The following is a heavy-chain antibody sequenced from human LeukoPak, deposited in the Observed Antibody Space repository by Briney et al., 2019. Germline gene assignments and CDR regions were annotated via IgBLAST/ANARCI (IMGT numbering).Heavy chain of an antibody. CDR2: IYYSGST. CDR1: GGSISSSSYY. D-gene: IGHD6-13*01. J-gene: IGHJ4*02. Sequence: SETLSLTCTVSGGSISSSSYYWGWIRQPPGKGLEWIGSIYYSGSTYYNPSLKSRVSISLDTSKNQFSLELSSVTAADTAVYYCARGGSSWYGQFDFWGQGTLVTVSS. V-gene: IGHV4-39*07. CDR3: ARGGSSWYGQFDF.